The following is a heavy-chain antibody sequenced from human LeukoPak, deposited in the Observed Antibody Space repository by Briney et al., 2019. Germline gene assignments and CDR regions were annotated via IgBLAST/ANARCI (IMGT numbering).Heavy chain of an antibody. J-gene: IGHJ5*02. CDR1: GFTFSSYG. CDR3: AKLGGYST. Sequence: GGSLRLSCAASGFTFSSYGMHWVRQAPGKGLEWVAVISYDGSNKYYADSVKGRFTISRDNSKNTLYLKMNSLRAEDTAVYYCAKLGGYSTWGQGTLVTVSS. CDR2: ISYDGSNK. V-gene: IGHV3-30*18. D-gene: IGHD5-18*01.